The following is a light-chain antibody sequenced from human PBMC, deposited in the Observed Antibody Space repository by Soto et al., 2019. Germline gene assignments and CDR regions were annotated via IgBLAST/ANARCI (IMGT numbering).Light chain of an antibody. CDR2: DVS. V-gene: IGLV2-14*03. CDR3: SSYTSSSIVV. J-gene: IGLJ2*01. Sequence: QSALTQPVSVSGSPGQSITISCTGTSSDVGAYNYVSWYQQHPGKAPKLMIFDVSNRPSGVSNRFSGSKSGNTASLTISGLQAEDEVDYYCSSYTSSSIVVFGGGTQLTVL. CDR1: SSDVGAYNY.